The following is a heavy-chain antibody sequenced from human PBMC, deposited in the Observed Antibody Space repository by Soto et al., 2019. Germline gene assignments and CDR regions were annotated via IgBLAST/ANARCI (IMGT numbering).Heavy chain of an antibody. CDR3: AREDYYGSGIRGY. J-gene: IGHJ4*02. CDR2: IYSGGST. D-gene: IGHD3-10*01. Sequence: GGSLRLSCAASGFTVSSNYMSWVRQAPGKGLEWVSVIYSGGSTYYADSVKGRFTISGDNSKNTLYLQMNSLRAEDTAVYYCAREDYYGSGIRGYWGQGTLVTVSS. CDR1: GFTVSSNY. V-gene: IGHV3-53*01.